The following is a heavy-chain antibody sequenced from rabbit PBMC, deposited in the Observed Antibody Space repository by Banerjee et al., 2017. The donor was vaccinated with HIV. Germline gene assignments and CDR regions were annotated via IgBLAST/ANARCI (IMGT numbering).Heavy chain of an antibody. J-gene: IGHJ4*01. V-gene: IGHV1S45*01. Sequence: QEQLVESGGGLVQPEGSLTLTCTASGFDFSSNAMCWVRQAPGKGLEWIACAYAGSTGGTGYASWGKGGFTISKPSSTTVTLQMTRLTAADTATYFCVRWGGSGVWNPNLWGQGTLVTVS. CDR3: VRWGGSGVWNPNL. CDR2: AYAGSTGGT. CDR1: GFDFSSNA. D-gene: IGHD1-1*01.